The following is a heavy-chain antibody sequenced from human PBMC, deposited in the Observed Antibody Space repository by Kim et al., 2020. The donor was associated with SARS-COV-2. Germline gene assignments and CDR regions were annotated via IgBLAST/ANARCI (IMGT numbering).Heavy chain of an antibody. V-gene: IGHV4-59*01. Sequence: GSTNYNPSLKSRVTISLDTSKNQFSLNLSSVTAADTAVYYCVREVNYCDYWGQGTLVTVSS. CDR3: VREVNYCDY. CDR2: GST. J-gene: IGHJ4*02.